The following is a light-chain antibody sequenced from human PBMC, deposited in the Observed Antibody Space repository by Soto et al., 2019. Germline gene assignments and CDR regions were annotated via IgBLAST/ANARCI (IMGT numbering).Light chain of an antibody. J-gene: IGKJ2*01. CDR2: WAS. Sequence: DIVMTQSPASLAVSLGERATINCKSSQSVLYSSNNKNYLAWYQQKPGQPPKLLIYWASTRESGVPDRFSGSGSWTDLTLTISNLQAEDVAVYYCQQYFSTPPYTFGQGTKLEIK. CDR3: QQYFSTPPYT. V-gene: IGKV4-1*01. CDR1: QSVLYSSNNKNY.